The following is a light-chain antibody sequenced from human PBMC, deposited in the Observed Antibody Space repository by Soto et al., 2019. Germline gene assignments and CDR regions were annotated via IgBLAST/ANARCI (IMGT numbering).Light chain of an antibody. Sequence: QSVLTQPASVSGSPGQSITISCTGTSSDVGGYNYVSWYQQHPGKAPKLMIYEVSNRPSGVSNRFSGSKSGNTASLTISGLQAEDEADYYCNSYTRSRNWVFGGGTKLTVL. CDR3: NSYTRSRNWV. V-gene: IGLV2-14*01. CDR2: EVS. J-gene: IGLJ3*02. CDR1: SSDVGGYNY.